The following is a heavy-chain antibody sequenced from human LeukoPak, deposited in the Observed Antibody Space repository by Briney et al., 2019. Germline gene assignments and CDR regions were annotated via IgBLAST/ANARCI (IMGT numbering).Heavy chain of an antibody. V-gene: IGHV3-9*01. CDR3: ARVSVSRGSDY. Sequence: GRSLRLSCAASGFTFDDYAMHWVRHAPGKGLEWVSGISWNSGSIGYADSVKGRFTISRDNAKNSLYLQMNSLRAEDTAVYYCARVSVSRGSDYWGQGTLVTVSS. CDR2: ISWNSGSI. CDR1: GFTFDDYA. D-gene: IGHD3-10*01. J-gene: IGHJ4*02.